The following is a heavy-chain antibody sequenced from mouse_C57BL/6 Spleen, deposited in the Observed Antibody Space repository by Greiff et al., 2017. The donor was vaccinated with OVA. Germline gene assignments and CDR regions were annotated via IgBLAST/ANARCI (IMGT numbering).Heavy chain of an antibody. CDR1: GYTFTSYD. Sequence: QVQLKESGPELVKPGASVKLSCKASGYTFTSYDINWVKQRPGQGLEWIGWIYPRDGSTKYNEKFKGKATLTVDTSSSTAYMELHSLTSEDSAVYFCAREDFYNAMDYWGQGTSVTVSS. J-gene: IGHJ4*01. CDR3: AREDFYNAMDY. CDR2: IYPRDGST. V-gene: IGHV1-85*01.